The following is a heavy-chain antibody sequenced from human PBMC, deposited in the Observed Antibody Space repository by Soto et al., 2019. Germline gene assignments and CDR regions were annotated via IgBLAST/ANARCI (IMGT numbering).Heavy chain of an antibody. Sequence: GGSLRLSCAASGFTFSSYAMSWVRQAPGKGLEWVSAISGSGGSTYYADSVKGRFTISRDNSKNTLYLQMNSLRAEDTAVYYRARGVGYGTNFDYWGQGTLVTVSS. CDR3: ARGVGYGTNFDY. CDR2: ISGSGGST. J-gene: IGHJ4*02. V-gene: IGHV3-23*01. CDR1: GFTFSSYA. D-gene: IGHD6-13*01.